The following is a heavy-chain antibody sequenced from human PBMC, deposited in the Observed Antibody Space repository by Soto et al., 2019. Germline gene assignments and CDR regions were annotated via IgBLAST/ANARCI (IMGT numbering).Heavy chain of an antibody. CDR3: ARVVRGWHPHFDS. Sequence: PSETLSLTCTVSGGPFNGYYWSWIRQPPGKGLEWIGEINHSGSGNYNPSLKSRVTISLDTSKNQFSLKLDSVTAADTAVYYCARVVRGWHPHFDSWGQGTLVTRLL. CDR2: INHSGSG. V-gene: IGHV4-34*01. J-gene: IGHJ4*02. D-gene: IGHD2-21*01. CDR1: GGPFNGYY.